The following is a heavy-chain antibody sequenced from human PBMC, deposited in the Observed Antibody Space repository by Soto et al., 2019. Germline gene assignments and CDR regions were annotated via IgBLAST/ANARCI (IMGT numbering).Heavy chain of an antibody. CDR2: INPNSGGT. V-gene: IGHV1-2*04. D-gene: IGHD2-15*01. CDR3: ASVDFCGGSGAEDYYYYGMDV. Sequence: ASVKVSYKPSGYTLTGYYIHWVRQAPAQRLEWMGWINPNSGGTNYAQKFQGSVTMTKDTTISTAYMELSRLRSDDTAVYSCASVDFCGGSGAEDYYYYGMDVWGQGTTVTVSS. CDR1: GYTLTGYY. J-gene: IGHJ6*02.